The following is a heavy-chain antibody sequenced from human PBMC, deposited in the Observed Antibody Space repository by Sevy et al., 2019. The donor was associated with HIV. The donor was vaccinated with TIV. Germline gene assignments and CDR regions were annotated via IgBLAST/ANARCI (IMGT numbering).Heavy chain of an antibody. CDR1: GFTFSSYG. V-gene: IGHV3-30*18. CDR3: AKDLLGDYYDSSGVLDY. D-gene: IGHD3-22*01. Sequence: GGSLRLSCAASGFTFSSYGMHWVRQAPGNGLEWVAVISYDGSDKFYADSVKGRFTISRDNSKNTVYLQMNSLGPEDAAVYYCAKDLLGDYYDSSGVLDYWGQGTLVTVSS. CDR2: ISYDGSDK. J-gene: IGHJ4*02.